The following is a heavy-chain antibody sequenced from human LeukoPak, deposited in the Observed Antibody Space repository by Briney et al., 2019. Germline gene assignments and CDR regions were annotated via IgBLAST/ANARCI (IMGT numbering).Heavy chain of an antibody. CDR1: GFAFSTYW. CDR2: INSDGSST. J-gene: IGHJ4*02. Sequence: GGSLRLSCEASGFAFSTYWMHWVRKAPGKGLVWVSRINSDGSSTNYADSVKGRFSISRDNAKNMLYLQMNNLRAEDTAAYYCARGRYYFEYWGQGTLVTVSS. V-gene: IGHV3-74*01. CDR3: ARGRYYFEY. D-gene: IGHD3-3*01.